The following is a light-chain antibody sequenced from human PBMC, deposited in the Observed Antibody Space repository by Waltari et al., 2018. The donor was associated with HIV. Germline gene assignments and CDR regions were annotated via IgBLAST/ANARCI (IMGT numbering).Light chain of an antibody. CDR3: QQYNNGPPLT. CDR1: QSVSSN. CDR2: GAS. J-gene: IGKJ4*01. V-gene: IGKV3-15*01. Sequence: EIVMTQSPAALSVFPGERATLSCRASQSVSSNLAWYQQKPGQAPRPLIYGASTRATGSPARVSGSGSGTEFTLTISSLQSEDFAVYYCQQYNNGPPLTFGGGTKVEIK.